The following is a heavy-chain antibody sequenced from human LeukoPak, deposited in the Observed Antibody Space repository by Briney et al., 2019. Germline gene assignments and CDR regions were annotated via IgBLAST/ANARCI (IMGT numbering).Heavy chain of an antibody. Sequence: ASVKVSCKVSGYTLTELSMHWVRQAPGKGLEWMGGFDPEDGETIYAQKFQGRVTMTEDTSTDTAYMELSSLRSEDTAVYYCATVGMGSSSGLGYYFDSWGQGTLVTVSS. CDR3: ATVGMGSSSGLGYYFDS. V-gene: IGHV1-24*01. J-gene: IGHJ4*02. CDR1: GYTLTELS. D-gene: IGHD6-6*01. CDR2: FDPEDGET.